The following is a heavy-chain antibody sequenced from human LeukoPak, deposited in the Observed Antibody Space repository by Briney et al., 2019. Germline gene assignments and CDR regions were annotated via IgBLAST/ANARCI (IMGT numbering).Heavy chain of an antibody. D-gene: IGHD2-8*01. V-gene: IGHV1-24*01. Sequence: ASVKVSCKVSGYTLTELSMHWVRQAPGKGLEWMGGFDPEDGETIYAQKFQGRVTMTEDTSTDTAYMELSSLRSEDTAVYYCATSKWATHGMYVWGQGTTVTVSS. J-gene: IGHJ6*02. CDR1: GYTLTELS. CDR3: ATSKWATHGMYV. CDR2: FDPEDGET.